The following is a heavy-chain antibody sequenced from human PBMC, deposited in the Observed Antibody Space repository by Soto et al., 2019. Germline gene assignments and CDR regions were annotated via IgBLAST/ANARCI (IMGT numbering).Heavy chain of an antibody. Sequence: ASVKVSCKASGYTFTSYYMHWVRQAPGQGLEWMGIINPSGGSTSYAKKFQGRVTMTRDTSTSTVYMELSSPRSEDTAVFYCARCSGSYLGLHDAFDIWGQGTMVTV. V-gene: IGHV1-46*03. D-gene: IGHD1-26*01. J-gene: IGHJ3*02. CDR2: INPSGGST. CDR1: GYTFTSYY. CDR3: ARCSGSYLGLHDAFDI.